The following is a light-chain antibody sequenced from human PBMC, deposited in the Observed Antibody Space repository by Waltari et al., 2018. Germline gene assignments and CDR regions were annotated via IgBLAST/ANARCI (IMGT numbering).Light chain of an antibody. CDR1: NIGTYS. J-gene: IGLJ1*01. CDR3: HVWHPHVDPGV. V-gene: IGLV3-21*04. CDR2: YDR. Sequence: SYVVTQPPSVSVAPGETATIPCGGDNIGTYSVHSYQQKAGQAPVLVIFYDRDRPSGIPDRFSGSNSGNTATLTISRVEAGDEARYYCHVWHPHVDPGVFGTGTEVTVL.